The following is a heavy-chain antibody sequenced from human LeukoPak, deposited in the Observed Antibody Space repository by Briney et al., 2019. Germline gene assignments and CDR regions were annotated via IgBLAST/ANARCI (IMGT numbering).Heavy chain of an antibody. V-gene: IGHV3-30*18. CDR3: AKEMTTVTTFSLDY. CDR1: GFTFGSYG. D-gene: IGHD4-17*01. CDR2: ISYDGSNK. Sequence: GRSLRLSCAASGFTFGSYGMHWVRQAPGKGLEWVAVISYDGSNKYYADSVKGRFTISRDNSKNTLYLQMNSLRAEDTAVYYCAKEMTTVTTFSLDYWGQGTLVTVSS. J-gene: IGHJ4*02.